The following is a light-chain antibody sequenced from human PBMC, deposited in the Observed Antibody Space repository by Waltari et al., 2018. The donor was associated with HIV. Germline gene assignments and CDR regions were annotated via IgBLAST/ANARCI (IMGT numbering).Light chain of an antibody. Sequence: QSALTQPPSASGSPGQSVTISCTGTSSDIGGYNYVSWSQQHPGKAPKLMIYEVTKRPSGVPDRFSGSKSGNTASLTVSGLQAEDEADYYCTSYAGNNILVFGGGTKLTVL. CDR1: SSDIGGYNY. J-gene: IGLJ2*01. CDR3: TSYAGNNILV. V-gene: IGLV2-8*01. CDR2: EVT.